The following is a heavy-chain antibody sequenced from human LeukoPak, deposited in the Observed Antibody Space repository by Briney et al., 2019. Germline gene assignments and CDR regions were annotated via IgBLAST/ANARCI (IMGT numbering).Heavy chain of an antibody. V-gene: IGHV1-69*05. Sequence: SVKVSCKASGGTFSSYAISWVRQAPGQGLEWMGGIIPIFGTANYAQKFQGRVTITTDESTSTAYMELSSLRSEDTAVHYCARESVITIFGVVIFRPLFDYWGQGTLVTVSS. D-gene: IGHD3-3*01. CDR2: IIPIFGTA. CDR3: ARESVITIFGVVIFRPLFDY. CDR1: GGTFSSYA. J-gene: IGHJ4*02.